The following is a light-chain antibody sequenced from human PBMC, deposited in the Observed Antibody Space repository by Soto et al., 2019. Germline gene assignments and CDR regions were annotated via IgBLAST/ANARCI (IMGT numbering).Light chain of an antibody. CDR2: EVT. CDR1: STDVGAYNY. Sequence: QSALTQPPSASGSPGQSVTISCTGTSTDVGAYNYVSWYQQHPGKAPKLMIYEVTKRPSGVPDRFSGSKSGNTASLTVYGLQTEDEADYYCGSHSGNSNLVFGGGTKLTVL. V-gene: IGLV2-8*01. CDR3: GSHSGNSNLV. J-gene: IGLJ3*02.